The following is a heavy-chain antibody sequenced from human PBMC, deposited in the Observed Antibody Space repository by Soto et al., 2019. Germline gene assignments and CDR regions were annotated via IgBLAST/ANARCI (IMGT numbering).Heavy chain of an antibody. J-gene: IGHJ4*02. D-gene: IGHD5-18*01. CDR2: ISDDGASI. V-gene: IGHV3-48*03. CDR1: GFSFSSFA. Sequence: GGSLRLSCEASGFSFSSFAMNWVRQAPGRGLEWVSYISDDGASIYYADSLKGRFTISRDNAKNSLSLQMNNLRAEDTAVYYCARENSVQAWLHHFDHWGLGTLVTVS. CDR3: ARENSVQAWLHHFDH.